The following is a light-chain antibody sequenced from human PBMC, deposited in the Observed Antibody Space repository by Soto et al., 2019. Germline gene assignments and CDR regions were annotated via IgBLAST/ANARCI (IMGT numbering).Light chain of an antibody. J-gene: IGKJ1*01. CDR3: QKHNNAPQT. V-gene: IGKV1-27*01. CDR1: QGIANY. CDR2: AAS. Sequence: DIQMTQSPSSLSASVGDRVTITCRASQGIANYLAWYQQKPGKVPRLLIYAASTLQLGVPSRFSGSGSGTDFTLTISSLQPEDVATYYCQKHNNAPQTFGQGTKVEIK.